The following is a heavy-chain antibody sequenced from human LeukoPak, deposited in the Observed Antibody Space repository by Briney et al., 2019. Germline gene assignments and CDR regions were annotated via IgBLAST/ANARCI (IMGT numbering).Heavy chain of an antibody. J-gene: IGHJ4*02. CDR3: ARHGDGDYPLDY. Sequence: GSLRLSCAASGFTFSSYAMNWVRQPPGKGLEWIGSIYYSGSTYYNPSLKSRVTISVDTSKNQFSLKLSSVTAADTAVYYCARHGDGDYPLDYWGQGTLVTVSS. D-gene: IGHD4-17*01. V-gene: IGHV4-39*01. CDR1: GFTFSSYA. CDR2: IYYSGST.